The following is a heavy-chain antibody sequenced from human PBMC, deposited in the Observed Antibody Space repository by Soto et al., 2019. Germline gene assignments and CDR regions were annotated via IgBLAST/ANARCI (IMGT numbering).Heavy chain of an antibody. J-gene: IGHJ4*02. CDR2: ISYDGNKK. V-gene: IGHV3-30-3*01. Sequence: QVQLVESGGGVVQPGRSLRLSCAASGFTLSSYSMHWVRQAPGRGLAWVGVISYDGNKKYYRDSVKGRFSISRDTSNNTVNPHMNSLRPEDTAVYYCARSVAVAGLDYGGQGTLVTVS. D-gene: IGHD6-19*01. CDR1: GFTLSSYS. CDR3: ARSVAVAGLDY.